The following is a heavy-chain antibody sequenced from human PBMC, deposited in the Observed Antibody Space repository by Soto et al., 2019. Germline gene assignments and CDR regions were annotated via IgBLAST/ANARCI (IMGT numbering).Heavy chain of an antibody. CDR1: GFTFSSYA. Sequence: GGSLRLSCAASGFTFSSYAMSWVRQAPGKGLEWVSAISGSGGSTYYADSVKGRFTISRDNPKNTLYLQMNSLRAEDTAVYYCAKAGPDWGSGYYYGMDVWGQGTTVTVSS. CDR2: ISGSGGST. V-gene: IGHV3-23*01. D-gene: IGHD7-27*01. J-gene: IGHJ6*02. CDR3: AKAGPDWGSGYYYGMDV.